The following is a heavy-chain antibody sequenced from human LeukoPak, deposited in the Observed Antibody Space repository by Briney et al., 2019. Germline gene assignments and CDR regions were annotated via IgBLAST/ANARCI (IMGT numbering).Heavy chain of an antibody. V-gene: IGHV1-18*01. CDR2: ISAYNGNT. CDR3: ARDGGGVGALSPDY. D-gene: IGHD1-26*01. J-gene: IGHJ4*02. CDR1: GYTFTSYG. Sequence: GTSVKVSCKASGYTFTSYGISWVRQAPGQGLEWMGWISAYNGNTNYAQKLQGRVTMTTDTSTSTAYMELRSLRSDDTAVYYCARDGGGVGALSPDYWGQGTLVTVSS.